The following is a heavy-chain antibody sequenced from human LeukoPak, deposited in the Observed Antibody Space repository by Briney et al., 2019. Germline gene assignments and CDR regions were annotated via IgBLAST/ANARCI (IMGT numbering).Heavy chain of an antibody. Sequence: GGSLRLSCAASGFTFSSNAMNWVRQAPGKGLEWVSSISSSSTNMYYADSVKGRFTISRDNAKNSLYLQMNSLRAEDTAVYYCARERGYSYGYGDYWGQGTLVTVSS. V-gene: IGHV3-21*01. J-gene: IGHJ4*02. CDR2: ISSSSTNM. CDR3: ARERGYSYGYGDY. CDR1: GFTFSSNA. D-gene: IGHD5-18*01.